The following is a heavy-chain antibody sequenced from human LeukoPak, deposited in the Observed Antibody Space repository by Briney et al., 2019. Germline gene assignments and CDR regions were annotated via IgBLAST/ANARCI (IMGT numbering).Heavy chain of an antibody. CDR3: ARDSSQWLDY. CDR2: INQDGSEK. D-gene: IGHD6-19*01. CDR1: GFTFSNYW. J-gene: IGHJ4*02. V-gene: IGHV3-7*03. Sequence: GGSLRLSSAASGFTFSNYWMSWVRQAPGKGLEWVANINQDGSEKYYVDSVRGRFTISRDNAKNSLYLQMNSPRAEDTAVYYCARDSSQWLDYWGQGTLVTVSS.